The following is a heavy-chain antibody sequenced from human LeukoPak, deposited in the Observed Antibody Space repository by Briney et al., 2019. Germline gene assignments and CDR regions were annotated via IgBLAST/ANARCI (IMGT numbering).Heavy chain of an antibody. D-gene: IGHD1-26*01. J-gene: IGHJ4*02. Sequence: SETLSLTCTVSGGSIGSYYWSWIRQPPGKGLEWIGYIDYSGSTNYNPSLKSRVTISVDTSKNQFSLKLSSVTAADTAVYYCAHGEWELGFYYWGQGTLVTVSS. CDR2: IDYSGST. CDR1: GGSIGSYY. CDR3: AHGEWELGFYY. V-gene: IGHV4-59*08.